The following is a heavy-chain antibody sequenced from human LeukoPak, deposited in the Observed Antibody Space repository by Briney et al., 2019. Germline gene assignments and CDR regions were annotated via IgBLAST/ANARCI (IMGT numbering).Heavy chain of an antibody. CDR3: ARGFEYYYDSSGYYSSP. J-gene: IGHJ5*02. CDR2: ISSSSSYI. D-gene: IGHD3-22*01. Sequence: ETLSLTCAVYGGSFSGYYWSWIRQPPGKGLEWVSSISSSSSYIYYADSVKGRFTISRDNAKNSLYLQMNSLRAEDAAVYYCARGFEYYYDSSGYYSSPWGQGTLVTVSS. V-gene: IGHV3-21*01. CDR1: GGSFSGYY.